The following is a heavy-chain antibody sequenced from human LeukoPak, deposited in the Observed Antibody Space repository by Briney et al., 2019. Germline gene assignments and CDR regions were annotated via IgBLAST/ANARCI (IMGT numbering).Heavy chain of an antibody. V-gene: IGHV3-30*02. Sequence: GGSLRLSCAASGLTFSNNAMHWVRQAPGKGLEWVAFIWHDGSKKYYADSVKGRFTISRDQSKNTLYLQMNSLGPEDTAVYYCAKNHTSSGHMDVWGKGTTVTVSS. D-gene: IGHD6-25*01. J-gene: IGHJ6*03. CDR3: AKNHTSSGHMDV. CDR2: IWHDGSKK. CDR1: GLTFSNNA.